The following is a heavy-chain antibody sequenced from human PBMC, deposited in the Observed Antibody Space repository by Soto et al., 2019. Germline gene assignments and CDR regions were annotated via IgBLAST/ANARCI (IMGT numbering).Heavy chain of an antibody. CDR1: GGSFSGYY. Sequence: PSETLSLTCAVYGGSFSGYYWSWIRQPPGKGLEWIGEIDRSGNTNYTPSLKSRVTISVDTSKNQFSLKLSSVTAADTAVYYCARGNTPLDYWGQGTLVTVSS. CDR2: IDRSGNT. CDR3: ARGNTPLDY. J-gene: IGHJ4*02. V-gene: IGHV4-34*01. D-gene: IGHD2-15*01.